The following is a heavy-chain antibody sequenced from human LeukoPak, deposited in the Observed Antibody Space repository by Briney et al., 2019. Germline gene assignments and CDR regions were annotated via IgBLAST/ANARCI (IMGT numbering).Heavy chain of an antibody. Sequence: GSSVKVSCKASGGTFSSYAISWVRQAPGQGLGWMGGIIPIFGTANYAQKFQGRVTITADESTSTAYMELSSLRSEDTAVYYCARTTSGYSSGWYFGGGVNWFDPWGQGTLVTVSS. J-gene: IGHJ5*02. CDR3: ARTTSGYSSGWYFGGGVNWFDP. CDR1: GGTFSSYA. CDR2: IIPIFGTA. V-gene: IGHV1-69*01. D-gene: IGHD6-19*01.